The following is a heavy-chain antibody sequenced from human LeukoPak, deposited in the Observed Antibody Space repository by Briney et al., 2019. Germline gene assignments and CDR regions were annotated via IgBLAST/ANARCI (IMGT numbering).Heavy chain of an antibody. D-gene: IGHD5-18*01. J-gene: IGHJ6*02. CDR1: GFTFSSYA. Sequence: PGGSLRLSCAASGFTFSSYAMHWVRQAPGKGLEWVAVISYDGSNKYYADSVKGRFTISRDNSKNTLYLQMNSLRAEDTAVYYCAKDYTAMVGYYGMDVWGQGTTVTVSS. V-gene: IGHV3-30-3*01. CDR2: ISYDGSNK. CDR3: AKDYTAMVGYYGMDV.